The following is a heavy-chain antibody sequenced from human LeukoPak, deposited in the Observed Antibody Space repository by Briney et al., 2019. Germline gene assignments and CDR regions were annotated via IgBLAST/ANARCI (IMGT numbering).Heavy chain of an antibody. CDR1: GYTLTELS. D-gene: IGHD3-16*01. CDR3: ATLSYVWEPRNYSYYGMDV. V-gene: IGHV1-24*01. J-gene: IGHJ6*02. Sequence: ASVKVSCKVSGYTLTELSMHWVRQAPGKGLEWMGGFDPEDGETIYAQKFQGRVTMTEDTSTDTAYMELSSLRSEDTAVYYCATLSYVWEPRNYSYYGMDVWGQGTTVTVSS. CDR2: FDPEDGET.